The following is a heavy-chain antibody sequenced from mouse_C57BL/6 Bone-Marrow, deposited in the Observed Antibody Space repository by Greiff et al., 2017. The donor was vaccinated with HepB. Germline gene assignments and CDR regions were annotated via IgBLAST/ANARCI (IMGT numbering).Heavy chain of an antibody. CDR1: GFTFSSYG. J-gene: IGHJ4*01. CDR3: ARVLYYYGSSSSMDY. D-gene: IGHD1-1*01. CDR2: ISSGGSYT. Sequence: EVKLVESGGDLVKPGGSLKLSCAASGFTFSSYGMSWVRQTPDKRLEWVATISSGGSYTYYPDSVKGRFTISRDNAKNTLYLQMSSLKSEDTAMYYCARVLYYYGSSSSMDYWGQGTSVTVSS. V-gene: IGHV5-6*01.